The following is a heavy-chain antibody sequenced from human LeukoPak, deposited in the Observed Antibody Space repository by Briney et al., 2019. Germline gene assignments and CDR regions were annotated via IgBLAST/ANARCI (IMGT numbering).Heavy chain of an antibody. CDR1: GGTFSTYA. Sequence: SVKVSCTAFGGTFSTYAIHWVRQAPGQGLEWMGRIIPILSQENYALKYQGRVSITADESTSTAYMDLSSLRSEDTAVYYCVTGSAYRDAFDIWGQGTMVIVSS. CDR3: VTGSAYRDAFDI. CDR2: IIPILSQE. J-gene: IGHJ3*02. V-gene: IGHV1-69*11. D-gene: IGHD3-10*01.